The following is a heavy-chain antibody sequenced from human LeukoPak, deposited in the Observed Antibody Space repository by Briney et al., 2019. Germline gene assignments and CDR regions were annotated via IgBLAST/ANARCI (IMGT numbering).Heavy chain of an antibody. Sequence: SETLPLTCAVYGGSFSGYYWSWIRQPPGKGLEWIGEINHSGSTNYNPSLKSRVTISVDTSKNQFSLKLSSVTAADTAVYYCARGASRRRDFDYWGQGTLVTVSS. CDR2: INHSGST. D-gene: IGHD6-13*01. CDR1: GGSFSGYY. J-gene: IGHJ4*02. V-gene: IGHV4-34*01. CDR3: ARGASRRRDFDY.